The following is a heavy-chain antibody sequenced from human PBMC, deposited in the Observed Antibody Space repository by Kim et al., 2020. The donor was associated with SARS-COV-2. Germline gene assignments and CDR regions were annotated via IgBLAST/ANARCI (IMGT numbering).Heavy chain of an antibody. Sequence: GGSLRLSCAASGFTFNNSGMHWVRQAPGKGLEWVAVVSHDGSQTHYVDSVKGRFTVSRDNSNDTLFLQLNSLRAEDTAMYYCAKDRGSFWSLDYWGLGTL. J-gene: IGHJ4*02. CDR3: AKDRGSFWSLDY. V-gene: IGHV3-30*18. CDR1: GFTFNNSG. D-gene: IGHD6-19*01. CDR2: VSHDGSQT.